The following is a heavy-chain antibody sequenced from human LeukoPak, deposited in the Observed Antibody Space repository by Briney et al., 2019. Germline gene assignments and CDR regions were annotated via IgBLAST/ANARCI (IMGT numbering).Heavy chain of an antibody. CDR1: GFTFSSYA. Sequence: GGSLRLSCAASGFTFSSYAMHWVRQAPGKGLEYVSAISSNGGSTYYANSVKGRFTISRDNSKNTLYLQMGSLRAEDMAVYYCARDSSYDFWSGYYAVGYYMDVRGKGTTVTVSS. D-gene: IGHD3-3*01. CDR2: ISSNGGST. J-gene: IGHJ6*03. V-gene: IGHV3-64*01. CDR3: ARDSSYDFWSGYYAVGYYMDV.